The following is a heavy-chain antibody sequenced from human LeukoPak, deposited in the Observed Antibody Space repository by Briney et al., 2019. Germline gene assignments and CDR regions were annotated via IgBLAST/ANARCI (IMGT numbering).Heavy chain of an antibody. D-gene: IGHD2-2*01. CDR2: INPNSGGT. Sequence: ASVKVSCKASGYTFTGYYMHWVRQAPGQGRDGMGWINPNSGGTNYAQKFQGRVTMTRDTSISTAYMELSRLRSADTAVYYSARGSDIVVVPAAMAHDYWGQGTLVTVSS. J-gene: IGHJ4*02. V-gene: IGHV1-2*02. CDR1: GYTFTGYY. CDR3: ARGSDIVVVPAAMAHDY.